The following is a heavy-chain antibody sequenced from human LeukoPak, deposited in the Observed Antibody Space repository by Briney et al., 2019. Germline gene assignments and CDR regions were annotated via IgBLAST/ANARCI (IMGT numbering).Heavy chain of an antibody. Sequence: SSVKVSCKASGGTFSSYAISWVRQAPGQGLEWMGGIIPIFGTANYAQKFQGRVTITTDESTSTAYMGLSSLRSEDTAVYYCARVPIVGATTPSYYFDYWGQGTLVTVSS. V-gene: IGHV1-69*05. CDR1: GGTFSSYA. CDR2: IIPIFGTA. D-gene: IGHD1-26*01. CDR3: ARVPIVGATTPSYYFDY. J-gene: IGHJ4*02.